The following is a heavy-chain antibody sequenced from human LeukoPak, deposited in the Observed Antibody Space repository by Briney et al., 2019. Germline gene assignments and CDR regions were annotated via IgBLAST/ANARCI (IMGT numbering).Heavy chain of an antibody. Sequence: PGGSLRLSCAASGFTFSNYPMNWVRQAPGKGLERVSYIGSGGSPIYYADSVRGRFSISRDNAKNSLYLQMSSLRAEDTAVYYCARVRYNSGYIFDYWGQGALVTVSS. CDR2: IGSGGSPI. V-gene: IGHV3-48*03. CDR1: GFTFSNYP. J-gene: IGHJ4*02. D-gene: IGHD5-18*01. CDR3: ARVRYNSGYIFDY.